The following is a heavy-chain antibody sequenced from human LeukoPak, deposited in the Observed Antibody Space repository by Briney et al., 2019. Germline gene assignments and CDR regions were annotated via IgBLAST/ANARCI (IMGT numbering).Heavy chain of an antibody. J-gene: IGHJ6*03. CDR3: AKDGCGYGGSYMDV. Sequence: GGSLRLSCAASGFTFSSYGMHWVRQAPGKGLEWVAVIWYDGSNKYYADSVKGRLTISRDNSKNTLYLQMNSLRAEDTAVYYCAKDGCGYGGSYMDVWGKGTTVTVSS. CDR1: GFTFSSYG. V-gene: IGHV3-33*06. D-gene: IGHD5-18*01. CDR2: IWYDGSNK.